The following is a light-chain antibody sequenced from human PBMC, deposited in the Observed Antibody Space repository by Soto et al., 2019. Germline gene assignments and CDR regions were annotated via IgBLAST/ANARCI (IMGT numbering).Light chain of an antibody. V-gene: IGLV2-14*01. J-gene: IGLJ3*02. Sequence: QSALTQPASVSGSPGQSITISCTGTSSDVGYYNYVSWYQHHPGKVPKLMIYEVSNRPSGVSNRSSGSKSGNTASLTISGLQAEDEADYYCSSYTTSSTQVFGGGTKLTVL. CDR1: SSDVGYYNY. CDR2: EVS. CDR3: SSYTTSSTQV.